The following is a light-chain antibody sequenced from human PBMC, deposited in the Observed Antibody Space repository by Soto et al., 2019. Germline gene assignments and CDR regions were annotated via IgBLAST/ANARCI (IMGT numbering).Light chain of an antibody. Sequence: ETVLTQSPGTLSLSPGERATLSCRASQSVSSSYLAWYQQKPGQAPRLLIYGASSRATGIPDRFSGSGSGTDFTLTISRLEPEECAVYYCQQYGSSPPGTFGQGTKVEIK. CDR1: QSVSSSY. CDR2: GAS. CDR3: QQYGSSPPGT. V-gene: IGKV3-20*01. J-gene: IGKJ1*01.